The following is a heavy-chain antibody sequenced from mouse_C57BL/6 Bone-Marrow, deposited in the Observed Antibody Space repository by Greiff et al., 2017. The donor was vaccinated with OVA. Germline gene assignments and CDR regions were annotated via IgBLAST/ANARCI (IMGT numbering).Heavy chain of an antibody. CDR3: ARIPLDGY. Sequence: VQLQQPGAELVKPGASVKLSCKASGYTFTSYWMQWVKQRPGQGLEWIGEIDPSDSYTNYNQKFKGKATLTVDASSSTAYMQLSSLTSEDAAVYYCARIPLDGYYGQGTLVTVSA. CDR2: IDPSDSYT. V-gene: IGHV1-50*01. CDR1: GYTFTSYW. J-gene: IGHJ3*02.